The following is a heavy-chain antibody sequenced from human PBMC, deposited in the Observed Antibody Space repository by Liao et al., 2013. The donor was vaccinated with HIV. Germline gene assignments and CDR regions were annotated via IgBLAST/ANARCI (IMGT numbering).Heavy chain of an antibody. CDR3: SRSKSGIDFYDSDGYPFTD. D-gene: IGHD3-22*01. Sequence: QVQLQESGPGLVKPSQTLSLTCTVSGDSISSGSYYWSWIRQPAGKGLEWIGRIYTSGSTNYNPSLKSRATLSIDTSSNQVSLQVISVTASDTAVYYCSRSKSGIDFYDSDGYPFTDWGLGTHVTVSS. CDR2: IYTSGST. J-gene: IGHJ4*02. V-gene: IGHV4-61*02. CDR1: GDSISSGSYY.